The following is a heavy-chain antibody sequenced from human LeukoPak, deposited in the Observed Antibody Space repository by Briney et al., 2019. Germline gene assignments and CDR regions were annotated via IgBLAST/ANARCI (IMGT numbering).Heavy chain of an antibody. CDR2: INPSGGST. CDR1: GYTFISYY. J-gene: IGHJ4*02. D-gene: IGHD1-26*01. V-gene: IGHV1-46*01. Sequence: ASVKVSCKASGYTFISYYMHWVRQAPGQGLEWMGIINPSGGSTNYAQKFQGRVTMTRDTPTSTVYMELSSLRSEDTAVYYCARAEVIVGTTGFDYWGQGTLVTVSS. CDR3: ARAEVIVGTTGFDY.